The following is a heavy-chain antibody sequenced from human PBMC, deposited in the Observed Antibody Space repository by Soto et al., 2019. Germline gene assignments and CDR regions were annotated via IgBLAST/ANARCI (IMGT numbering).Heavy chain of an antibody. CDR1: GFTFSSYG. V-gene: IGHV3-30*03. D-gene: IGHD3-3*01. J-gene: IGHJ6*03. CDR3: ALAGDFWSGYSPRSYYMDV. CDR2: ISYDGSNK. Sequence: GGSLRLSCAASGFTFSSYGMHWVRQAPGKGLEWVAVISYDGSNKYYADSVKGRFTISRDNSKNTLYLQMNSLRAEDTAVYYCALAGDFWSGYSPRSYYMDVWGKGTTVTVSS.